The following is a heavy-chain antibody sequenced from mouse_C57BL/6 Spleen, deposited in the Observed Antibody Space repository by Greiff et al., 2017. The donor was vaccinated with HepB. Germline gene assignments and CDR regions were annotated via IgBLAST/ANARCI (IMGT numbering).Heavy chain of an antibody. D-gene: IGHD2-4*01. CDR1: GYTFTSYW. Sequence: VKLQQPGAELVKPGASVKLSCKASGYTFTSYWMHWVKQRPGQGLEWIGMIHPNSGSTNYNEKFKSKATLTVDKSSSTAYMQLSSLTSEDSAVYYCARSGDYGYAMDYWVQGTSVTVSS. CDR3: ARSGDYGYAMDY. J-gene: IGHJ4*01. CDR2: IHPNSGST. V-gene: IGHV1-64*01.